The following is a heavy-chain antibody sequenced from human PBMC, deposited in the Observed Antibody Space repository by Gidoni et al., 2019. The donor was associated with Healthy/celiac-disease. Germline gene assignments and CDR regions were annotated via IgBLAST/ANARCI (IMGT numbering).Heavy chain of an antibody. CDR1: GFTFSSYG. V-gene: IGHV3-30*02. CDR3: AKEGLYGDYFDY. CDR2: IRYDGSNK. J-gene: IGHJ4*02. D-gene: IGHD4-17*01. Sequence: QVQLVESGGGVVQPGGSLRLSCAASGFTFSSYGMHWVRQAPGKGLEWVAFIRYDGSNKYYADSVKGRFTISRDNSKNTLYLQMNSLRAEDTAVYYCAKEGLYGDYFDYWGQGTLVTVSS.